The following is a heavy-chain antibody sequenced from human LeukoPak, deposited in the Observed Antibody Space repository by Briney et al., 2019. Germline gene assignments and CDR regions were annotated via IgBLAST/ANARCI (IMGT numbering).Heavy chain of an antibody. Sequence: GASVKVSCKASGYTFTGYYMHWVRQAPGQGLEWMGWINPNSGGTNYAQKFQGRVTMTRDTSISTAYMELSRLRSDDTAVYYCARDAASYDLGVDYWGQGTLVTVSS. J-gene: IGHJ4*02. V-gene: IGHV1-2*02. CDR2: INPNSGGT. CDR3: ARDAASYDLGVDY. CDR1: GYTFTGYY. D-gene: IGHD5-12*01.